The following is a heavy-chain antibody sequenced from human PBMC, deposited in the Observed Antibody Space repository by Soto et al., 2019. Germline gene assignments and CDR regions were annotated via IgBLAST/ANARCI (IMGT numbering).Heavy chain of an antibody. D-gene: IGHD5-12*01. J-gene: IGHJ2*01. CDR3: ARAARWLQSRYFDL. CDR2: IDIAGDT. Sequence: GGSLRLSCAASGFTFSNYDMHWVRRATGKGLEWVSAIDIAGDTYYPDSVKGRFTISREKAKNSLYLQMNSLRADDTAVYYCARAARWLQSRYFDLWGRGTLVTVS. V-gene: IGHV3-13*01. CDR1: GFTFSNYD.